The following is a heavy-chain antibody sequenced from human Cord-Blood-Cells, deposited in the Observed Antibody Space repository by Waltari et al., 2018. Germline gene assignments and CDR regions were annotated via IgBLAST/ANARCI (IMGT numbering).Heavy chain of an antibody. J-gene: IGHJ5*02. V-gene: IGHV4-31*03. Sequence: QVQLQESGPGLVKPSQTLSLTCTVSGGSISSGGYYLSWIRQPPGKGLEWIGYIYYRGSTYYNPSLKSRVTISVDTSKNQFSLKLSSVTAADTAVYYCARSPIVATIIGWFDPWGQGTLVTVSS. CDR3: ARSPIVATIIGWFDP. CDR1: GGSISSGGYY. CDR2: IYYRGST. D-gene: IGHD5-12*01.